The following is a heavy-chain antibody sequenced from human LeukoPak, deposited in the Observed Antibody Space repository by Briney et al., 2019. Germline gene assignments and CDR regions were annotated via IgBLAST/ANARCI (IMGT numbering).Heavy chain of an antibody. CDR3: VRGGYYYGPSD. CDR2: TYTSGSI. Sequence: YPSETLSLTCTVSGGSISSYYWSWIRQPAGKGLEWIGRTYTSGSINYNPSLKSRVTMSVDTSKNQFSLKLRSVTAADTAVYYCVRGGYYYGPSDWGQGTLVTVSS. D-gene: IGHD3-10*01. J-gene: IGHJ4*02. CDR1: GGSISSYY. V-gene: IGHV4-4*07.